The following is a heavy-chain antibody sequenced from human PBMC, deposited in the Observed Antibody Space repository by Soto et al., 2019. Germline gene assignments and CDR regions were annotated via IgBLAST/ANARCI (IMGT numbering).Heavy chain of an antibody. CDR2: INHSGST. CDR1: GGSFSGYY. V-gene: IGHV4-34*01. D-gene: IGHD4-17*01. J-gene: IGHJ2*01. CDR3: ASRRYGDYYWYFDL. Sequence: SETLSLTCAVYGGSFSGYYWSWIRQPPGKGLEWIGEINHSGSTNYNPSLKSRVTISVDTSKNQFSLKLSSVTAADTAVYYCASRRYGDYYWYFDLWGRGTLVTVSS.